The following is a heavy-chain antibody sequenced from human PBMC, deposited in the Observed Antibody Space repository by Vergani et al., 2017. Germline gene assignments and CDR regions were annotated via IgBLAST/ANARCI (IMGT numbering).Heavy chain of an antibody. CDR1: GFSLSTSGMR. CDR2: SDWDDDK. J-gene: IGHJ4*02. V-gene: IGHV2-70*04. Sequence: QVTLKESGPALVNPTQTLTLTCTFSGFSLSTSGMRVSWIRQPPGKALEWLARSDWDDDKFYSTSLKTRLTISKDTSKNQVVLTMTNMDPVDAATYYCARIGRGDYGDFYFDYWGQGTLVTVSS. CDR3: ARIGRGDYGDFYFDY. D-gene: IGHD4-17*01.